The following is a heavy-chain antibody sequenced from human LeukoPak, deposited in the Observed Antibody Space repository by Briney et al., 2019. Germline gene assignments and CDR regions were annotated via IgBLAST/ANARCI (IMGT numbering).Heavy chain of an antibody. CDR1: GFSFSGYA. Sequence: PGVSLRLSCVASGFSFSGYAMHWVRQAPGKGLEYVSAITNSGDTTYYANSVKDRFTISRDNSKNTLYLQVGSLRAEDMAVYYCARVGVAGNLDYWGQGTLVTVSS. CDR3: ARVGVAGNLDY. CDR2: ITNSGDTT. J-gene: IGHJ4*02. V-gene: IGHV3-64*01. D-gene: IGHD6-19*01.